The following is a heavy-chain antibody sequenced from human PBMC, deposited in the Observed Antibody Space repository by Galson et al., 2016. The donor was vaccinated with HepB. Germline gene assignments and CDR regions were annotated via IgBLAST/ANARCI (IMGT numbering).Heavy chain of an antibody. CDR3: AKDRRLLWFGEFNYYMDV. J-gene: IGHJ6*03. D-gene: IGHD3-10*01. Sequence: SLRLSCAASGFSFSNYGMHWVRQAPGKGLEWVAVMSYAGSNEYHADSVKGRFTISRDNSKNTLYLQMNSLRAEDTAVYYCAKDRRLLWFGEFNYYMDVWGKGTTVTVSS. CDR2: MSYAGSNE. V-gene: IGHV3-30*18. CDR1: GFSFSNYG.